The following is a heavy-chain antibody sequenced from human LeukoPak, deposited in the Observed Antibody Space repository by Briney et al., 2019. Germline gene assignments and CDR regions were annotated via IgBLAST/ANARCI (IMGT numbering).Heavy chain of an antibody. V-gene: IGHV3-7*01. CDR3: ARENIVGSTWGDIDY. J-gene: IGHJ4*02. CDR1: GFSFSTYW. Sequence: GGSLRLSCVASGFSFSTYWMSWVRQAPGKGLEWVANIKQDGSENYYVDSVKGRFTISRDNAKNSLYLQMNSLRAEDTAVYYCARENIVGSTWGDIDYWGQGTLVTVSS. CDR2: IKQDGSEN. D-gene: IGHD1-26*01.